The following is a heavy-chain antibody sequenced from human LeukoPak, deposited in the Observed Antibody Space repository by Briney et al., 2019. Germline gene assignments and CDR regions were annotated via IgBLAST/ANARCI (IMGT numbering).Heavy chain of an antibody. CDR3: ARPYCSSKTCTRWFDP. J-gene: IGHJ5*02. CDR2: VNPNSGNS. V-gene: IGHV1-8*01. Sequence: ASVKVSCKASGYTFNSYDIHLVRQAAGQGLEWMGWVNPNSGNSGYEEKFQGRVNITMNTSITTAYLGLDNLTSEDTAVYYCARPYCSSKTCTRWFDPWGQGTLVTVSA. CDR1: GYTFNSYD. D-gene: IGHD2-2*01.